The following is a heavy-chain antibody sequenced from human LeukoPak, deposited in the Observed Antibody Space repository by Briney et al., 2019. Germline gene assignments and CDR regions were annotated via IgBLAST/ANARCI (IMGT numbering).Heavy chain of an antibody. CDR2: IYSSGST. CDR3: ARGGEYGTYPLYYYYCMDV. V-gene: IGHV4-59*08. J-gene: IGHJ6*02. CDR1: GGSITNYY. Sequence: SETLSLTCSVSGGSITNYYWSWIRQPPGKGLEWIGYIYSSGSTNYNPSLKSRITISVDTSKNHFTLKLTSVTAADTAMVYCARGGEYGTYPLYYYYCMDVWGQGTTVTVSS. D-gene: IGHD3-16*01.